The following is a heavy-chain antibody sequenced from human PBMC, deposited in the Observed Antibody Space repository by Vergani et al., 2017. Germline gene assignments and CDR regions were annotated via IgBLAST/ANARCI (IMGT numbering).Heavy chain of an antibody. V-gene: IGHV1-69*09. CDR2: IIPILGIA. CDR1: GGTFSSYA. Sequence: QVQLVQSGAEVKKPGASVKVSCKASGGTFSSYAISWVRQAPGQGLEWMGRIIPILGIANYAQKFQGRVTITADKSTSTAYMELRSLRSEDTAVYYCARDGPISAILTGLFDYWGQGTLVTVSS. J-gene: IGHJ4*02. D-gene: IGHD3-9*01. CDR3: ARDGPISAILTGLFDY.